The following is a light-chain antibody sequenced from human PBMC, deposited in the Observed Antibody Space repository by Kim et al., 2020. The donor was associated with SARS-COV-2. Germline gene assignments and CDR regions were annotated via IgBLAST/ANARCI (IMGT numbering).Light chain of an antibody. CDR2: SAS. CDR1: QTIHIY. J-gene: IGKJ5*01. V-gene: IGKV1-39*01. CDR3: QQSYYTPPIT. Sequence: SVGDRVTITCRASQTIHIYLNWYQQKPGKAPKLLIESASSLQSGVPSRFSGSGSGTDFTLTITSVQPEDLATYYCQQSYYTPPITLGQGTRLEIK.